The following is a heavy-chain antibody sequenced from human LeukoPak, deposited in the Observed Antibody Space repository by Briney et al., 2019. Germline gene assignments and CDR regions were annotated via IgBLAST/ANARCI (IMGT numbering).Heavy chain of an antibody. J-gene: IGHJ6*03. CDR1: GGSISSSS. V-gene: IGHV3-21*01. CDR2: ISSSTSYI. Sequence: ETLSLTCTVSGGSISSSSYYWGWIRQPPGKGLEWVSSISSSTSYIYYADSVKGRFTISRDNAKNSLYLQMNSLRAEDTAVYYCARGDYYDSSAYYYLKGENDNYYYYYMDVWGKGTTVTVSS. D-gene: IGHD3-22*01. CDR3: ARGDYYDSSAYYYLKGENDNYYYYYMDV.